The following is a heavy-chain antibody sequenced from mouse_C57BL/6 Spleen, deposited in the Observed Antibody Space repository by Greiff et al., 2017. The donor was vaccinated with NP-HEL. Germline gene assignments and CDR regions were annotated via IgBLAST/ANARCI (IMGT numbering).Heavy chain of an antibody. CDR2: IRSKSNNYAT. Sequence: EVKLVESGGGLVQPKGSLKLSCAASGFSFNTYAMNWVRQAPGKGLEWVARIRSKSNNYATYYADSVKDRFTISRDDSESMLYLQMNNLKTEDTAMYYCVRDYYGSSGYYAMDDWGQGTSVTVSS. J-gene: IGHJ4*01. D-gene: IGHD1-1*01. V-gene: IGHV10-1*01. CDR3: VRDYYGSSGYYAMDD. CDR1: GFSFNTYA.